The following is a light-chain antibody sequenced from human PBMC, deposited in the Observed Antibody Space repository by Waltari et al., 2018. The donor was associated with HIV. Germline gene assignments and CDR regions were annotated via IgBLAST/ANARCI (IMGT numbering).Light chain of an antibody. CDR1: TSNIGSND. CDR3: VAWDDSLRGVV. CDR2: RHK. V-gene: IGLV1-47*01. J-gene: IGLJ2*01. Sequence: SVLTQPPSASGTPGQRVTISCSGSTSNIGSNDVFWYQHLPGAAPKLLIHRHKQRPSGVPDRFSCSASGTSASLAISGLRSEDEADYYCVAWDDSLRGVVFGGGTKVAAL.